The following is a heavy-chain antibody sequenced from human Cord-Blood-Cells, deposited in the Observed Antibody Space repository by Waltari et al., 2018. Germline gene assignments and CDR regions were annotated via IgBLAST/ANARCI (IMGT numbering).Heavy chain of an antibody. V-gene: IGHV1-69*01. D-gene: IGHD1-1*01. CDR3: ARGHWSYFDY. CDR1: GGTLSSYA. J-gene: IGHJ4*02. CDR2: IIRIFGTA. Sequence: QVQLVQSGAEVKKPGYSVKVSCKASGGTLSSYAISWVRQDPGQGLEWVGGIIRIFGTANDAQEFQGRVTITSDESTNTAYMELSSLISEDTAVYYCARGHWSYFDYWGQGTLVTVSS.